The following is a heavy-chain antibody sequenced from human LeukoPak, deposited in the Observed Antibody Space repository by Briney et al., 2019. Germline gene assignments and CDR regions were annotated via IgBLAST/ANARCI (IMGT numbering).Heavy chain of an antibody. Sequence: GGSLRLSCAASGFTFSSYEMNWVRQAPGKGLEWVALIRSDGSDKYYADSVKGRFTISRDNSKNTLFLQMNSLRAEDTAVYYCAKDIAAAGGPCAYWGRGTLVTVSS. D-gene: IGHD6-13*01. CDR1: GFTFSSYE. CDR3: AKDIAAAGGPCAY. CDR2: IRSDGSDK. J-gene: IGHJ4*02. V-gene: IGHV3-30*02.